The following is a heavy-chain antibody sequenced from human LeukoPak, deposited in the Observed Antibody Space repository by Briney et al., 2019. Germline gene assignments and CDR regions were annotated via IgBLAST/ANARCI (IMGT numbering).Heavy chain of an antibody. Sequence: GGSLRLSCAASGFTFSSYGIHWVRQAPGKSLEWVAHISNEDYADSVKGRFTMSRDNSENTLYLQMNSLRAEDTAVYYCAKDQYVGSAAVAGDYWGQGTLVIVSS. V-gene: IGHV3-30*18. CDR1: GFTFSSYG. CDR2: ISNE. D-gene: IGHD6-19*01. J-gene: IGHJ4*02. CDR3: AKDQYVGSAAVAGDY.